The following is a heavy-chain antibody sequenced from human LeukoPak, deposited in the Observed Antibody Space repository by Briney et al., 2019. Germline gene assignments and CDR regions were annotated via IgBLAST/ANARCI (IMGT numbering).Heavy chain of an antibody. CDR1: GFTFNSYS. CDR2: ISSSSSV. CDR3: ARSSLLHSNAMDV. D-gene: IGHD5-18*01. Sequence: GSLRLSCTASGFTFNSYSINWVRQAPGKGLEWISYISSSSSVFYADSVKGRFTISRDNAKNSLYLQMSSLRDDDTAVYFCARSSLLHSNAMDVWGQGTTVSVSS. V-gene: IGHV3-48*02. J-gene: IGHJ6*02.